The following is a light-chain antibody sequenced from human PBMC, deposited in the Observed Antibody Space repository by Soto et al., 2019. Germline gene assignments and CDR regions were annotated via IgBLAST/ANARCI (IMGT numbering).Light chain of an antibody. J-gene: IGLJ3*02. Sequence: QSALTQPASVSGSPGQSITISCTGTSSDVGGYNYVSWYQQHPGKAPKLIIYEVSNRHSGVSNRFSGSKSGNTASLTISGLQAEDEADYYCNSYRTNYTCLFGGGTKVTVL. CDR1: SSDVGGYNY. CDR3: NSYRTNYTCL. CDR2: EVS. V-gene: IGLV2-14*01.